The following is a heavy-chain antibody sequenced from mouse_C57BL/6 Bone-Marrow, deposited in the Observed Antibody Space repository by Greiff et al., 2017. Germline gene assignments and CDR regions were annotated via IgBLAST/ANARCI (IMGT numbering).Heavy chain of an antibody. D-gene: IGHD1-1*01. Sequence: VQLQQSGAELVRPGASVKLSCTASGFNIKDDYMHWVKQRPEQGLEWIGWIDPENGDTEYASKFQGKATITADTSSNKAYLQLSSLTSEDTAVYYCTTIYYYGSSPLDYWGQGTTLTVSS. CDR3: TTIYYYGSSPLDY. CDR1: GFNIKDDY. J-gene: IGHJ2*01. CDR2: IDPENGDT. V-gene: IGHV14-4*01.